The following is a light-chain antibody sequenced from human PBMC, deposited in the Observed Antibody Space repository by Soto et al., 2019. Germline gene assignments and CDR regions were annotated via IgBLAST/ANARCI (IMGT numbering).Light chain of an antibody. CDR2: AAS. V-gene: IGKV3-20*01. CDR3: QQYQNSPRT. J-gene: IGKJ1*01. CDR1: QSVSSSY. Sequence: EIVMTQSPATLSVSPGERATLSCRASQSVSSSYLAWYQQKPGQAPRLLMYAASTRATGIPDRFSGSGSGTDFTLTISRLEPADFAVYYCQQYQNSPRTFGQGTKVDIK.